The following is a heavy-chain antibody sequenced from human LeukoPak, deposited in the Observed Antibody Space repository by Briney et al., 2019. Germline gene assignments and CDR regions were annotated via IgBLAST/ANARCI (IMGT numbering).Heavy chain of an antibody. CDR1: GFTFSSNA. CDR2: ISGSGGSI. V-gene: IGHV3-23*01. D-gene: IGHD2-2*01. CDR3: AKGLKYCSSTSCPVPFDY. J-gene: IGHJ4*02. Sequence: GGSLRLSCAASGFTFSSNAMSWVRQAPGKGLEWVSAISGSGGSIYYADSVKGRFTISRDNSKNTLYLQMNSLRAEDTAVYYCAKGLKYCSSTSCPVPFDYWGQGTLVTVSS.